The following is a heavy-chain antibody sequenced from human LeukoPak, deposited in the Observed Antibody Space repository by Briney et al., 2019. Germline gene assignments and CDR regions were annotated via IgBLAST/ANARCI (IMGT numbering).Heavy chain of an antibody. V-gene: IGHV4-61*01. Sequence: SETLSLTCTVSGGSVSSGSYYCSWVRQPPGKGLEWIGYIYSSGCTNYNPSLKSRVTMSVDTSKNQFSLKLSSVTAADTAVYYCARGSSWTYYYYYMDVWGKGTTVTVSS. CDR1: GGSVSSGSYY. J-gene: IGHJ6*03. D-gene: IGHD6-13*01. CDR3: ARGSSWTYYYYYMDV. CDR2: IYSSGCT.